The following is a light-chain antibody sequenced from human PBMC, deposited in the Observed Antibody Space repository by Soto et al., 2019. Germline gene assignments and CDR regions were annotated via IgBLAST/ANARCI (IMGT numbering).Light chain of an antibody. V-gene: IGLV2-14*03. CDR1: NSDIGYYNF. CDR3: SSFTTSSALV. J-gene: IGLJ2*01. Sequence: QSALTQPASVSGSPGQSITISCTGTNSDIGYYNFVSWYQHHPGKAPKLMIYDVSNRPSGVSNRFSGSKSGNTASLTISGLQAEDEADYYCSSFTTSSALVFGGGTQPTVL. CDR2: DVS.